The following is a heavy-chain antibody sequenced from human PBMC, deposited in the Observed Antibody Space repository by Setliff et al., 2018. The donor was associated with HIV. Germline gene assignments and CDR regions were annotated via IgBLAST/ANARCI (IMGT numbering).Heavy chain of an antibody. CDR2: INHRGST. D-gene: IGHD6-13*01. CDR1: GGSFSDYY. Sequence: SETLSLTCAVYGGSFSDYYWTWIRQSPGKGLEWIGEINHRGSTNYNPSLKSRVTVSVDTSKNQFSLKLGSVTAADTAVYYCARVSCSSWYSIPRYYYYSMDVRGNGTTVTVSS. V-gene: IGHV4-34*01. CDR3: ARVSCSSWYSIPRYYYYSMDV. J-gene: IGHJ6*03.